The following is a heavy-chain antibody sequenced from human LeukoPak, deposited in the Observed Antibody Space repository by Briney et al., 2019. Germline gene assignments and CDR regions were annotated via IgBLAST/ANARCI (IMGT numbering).Heavy chain of an antibody. J-gene: IGHJ4*02. D-gene: IGHD6-19*01. V-gene: IGHV1-69*13. CDR1: GGTFSSYA. CDR3: ARGGVAGYRLIFDY. CDR2: IIPIFGTA. Sequence: SVKVSCKASGGTFSSYAISWVRQAPGQGLEWMGGIIPIFGTANYAQKFQGRVTITADESTSTAYMELSSLRSKDTAVYYCARGGVAGYRLIFDYWGQGTLVTVSS.